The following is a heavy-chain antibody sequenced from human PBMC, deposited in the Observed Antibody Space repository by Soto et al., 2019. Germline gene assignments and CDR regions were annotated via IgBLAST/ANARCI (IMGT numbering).Heavy chain of an antibody. CDR1: GGSFSGYY. CDR3: ARGLKSRGRGSYPSGLQGYFDY. D-gene: IGHD1-26*01. CDR2: INHSGST. V-gene: IGHV4-34*01. J-gene: IGHJ4*02. Sequence: KPSETLSLTCAVYGGSFSGYYWSWIRQPPGKGLEWIGEINHSGSTNYNPSLKSRVTISVDTSKNQFSLKLSSVTAADTAVYYCARGLKSRGRGSYPSGLQGYFDYWGQGTLVTVSS.